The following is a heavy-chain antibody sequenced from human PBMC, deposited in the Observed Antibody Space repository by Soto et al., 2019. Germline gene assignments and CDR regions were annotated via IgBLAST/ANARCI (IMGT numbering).Heavy chain of an antibody. CDR2: ISAYNGNT. D-gene: IGHD5-12*01. CDR1: GYTFTSYG. Sequence: ASVKVSCKASGYTFTSYGISWVRQAPGQGLEWMGWISAYNGNTNDAQKLQGRLTMTTDTSTSTAYMELRSLRSDDTAVYYCARAPQYSGYDSFDYWGQGTLVTVSS. J-gene: IGHJ4*02. CDR3: ARAPQYSGYDSFDY. V-gene: IGHV1-18*01.